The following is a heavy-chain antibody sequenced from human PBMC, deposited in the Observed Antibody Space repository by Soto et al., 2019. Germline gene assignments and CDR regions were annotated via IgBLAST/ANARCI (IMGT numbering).Heavy chain of an antibody. D-gene: IGHD3-9*01. CDR1: GFTFSTYS. V-gene: IGHV3-48*01. CDR2: ISSSSSTV. CDR3: ARHNPLLT. J-gene: IGHJ5*02. Sequence: GGSLRLSCAASGFTFSTYSMNWVRQAPGKGLEWISYISSSSSTVYYADSVKGRFTISRDNAKNSLYLQMNSLRAEDTAVYYCARHNPLLTWGRGTLVTVSS.